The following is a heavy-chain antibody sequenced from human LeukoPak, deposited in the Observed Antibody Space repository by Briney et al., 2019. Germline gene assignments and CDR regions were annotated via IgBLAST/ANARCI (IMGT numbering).Heavy chain of an antibody. Sequence: GGSLRLSCAASGFTFSSYAIHWVGQAPGKGLEYFSSISGKGDSTVYAHSVKGRFTISRDNSKNTLYLQMGSLRAEDMAVYYCARVGYSRPFDYWGQGTLVTVSS. J-gene: IGHJ4*02. V-gene: IGHV3-64*01. CDR2: ISGKGDST. CDR3: ARVGYSRPFDY. CDR1: GFTFSSYA. D-gene: IGHD5-18*01.